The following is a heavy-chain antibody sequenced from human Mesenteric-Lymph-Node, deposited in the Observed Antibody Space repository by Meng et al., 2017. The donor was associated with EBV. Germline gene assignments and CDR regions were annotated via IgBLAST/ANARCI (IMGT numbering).Heavy chain of an antibody. CDR3: ARDLTVTTRGWFGP. V-gene: IGHV1-69*06. J-gene: IGHJ5*02. CDR1: GGAFICFS. Sequence: VLVVRSGAGLNSAGSSVKVPYKTSGGAFICFSVIWVRQAPGQGLEWMGGIIPAFGRVDYAQMFQGRFSITADKATNTAYMELSSLRSEDTAVYYCARDLTVTTRGWFGPWGQGTLVTVSS. CDR2: IIPAFGRV. D-gene: IGHD4-17*01.